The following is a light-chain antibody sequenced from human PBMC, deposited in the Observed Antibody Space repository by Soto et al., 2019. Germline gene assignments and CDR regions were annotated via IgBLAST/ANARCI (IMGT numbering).Light chain of an antibody. CDR3: QQYGSSPPA. Sequence: EIVLTQSPGTLSFSPGERATLSCRSSQRVSSSYLAWYQQKPGQAPRLLSYGASSRATGIPDRFSGSGSGTDFTLTISRLEPEDFALYYGQQYGSSPPAFGQGPKLEIK. CDR2: GAS. CDR1: QRVSSSY. V-gene: IGKV3-20*01. J-gene: IGKJ2*01.